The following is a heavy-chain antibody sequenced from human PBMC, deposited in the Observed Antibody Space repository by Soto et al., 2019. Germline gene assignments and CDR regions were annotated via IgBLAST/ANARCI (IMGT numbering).Heavy chain of an antibody. D-gene: IGHD3-3*01. CDR2: ISGSGGST. Sequence: PGGSLRLSCAASGFTFSSYAMSWVRQAPGKGLEWVSAISGSGGSTYYADSVKGRFTISSDNSKNTLYLQMNSLRAEDTAVYYCAKSTLNPSITIFGVVIYYWGQGTLVTVSS. V-gene: IGHV3-23*01. CDR3: AKSTLNPSITIFGVVIYY. J-gene: IGHJ4*02. CDR1: GFTFSSYA.